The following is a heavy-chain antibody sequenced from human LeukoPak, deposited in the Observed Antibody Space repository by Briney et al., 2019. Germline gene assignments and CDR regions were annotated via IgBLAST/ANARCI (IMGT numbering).Heavy chain of an antibody. J-gene: IGHJ6*03. CDR3: ARKTKGSGWYYYYYMDV. CDR2: IYYSGST. CDR1: GGSISSYY. Sequence: SETLSLTCTVSGGSISSYYWSWIRQPPGKGLEWIGYIYYSGSTNYNPSLKSRVTISVDTSKNQFSLKLSSVTAADTAVYYCARKTKGSGWYYYYYMDVWGKGTTVTVSS. V-gene: IGHV4-59*01. D-gene: IGHD6-19*01.